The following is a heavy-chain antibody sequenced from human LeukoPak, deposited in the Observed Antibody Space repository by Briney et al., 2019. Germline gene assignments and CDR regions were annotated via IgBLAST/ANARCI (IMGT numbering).Heavy chain of an antibody. J-gene: IGHJ4*02. CDR1: GGSFSGYY. D-gene: IGHD6-19*01. CDR2: INHSGST. V-gene: IGHV4-34*01. Sequence: SETLSLTCAVYGGSFSGYYWSWLRQPPGKGLEGIGEINHSGSTNYNPSLKSRVTISVDTSKNQFSLKLSSVTAADTAVYYCARGVGSGWYWAYFDYWGQGTLVTVSS. CDR3: ARGVGSGWYWAYFDY.